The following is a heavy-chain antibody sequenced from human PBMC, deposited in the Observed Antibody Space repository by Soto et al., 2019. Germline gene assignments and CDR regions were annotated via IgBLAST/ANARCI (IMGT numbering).Heavy chain of an antibody. Sequence: GGSLRLSCAASGFTFSNAWMSWVRQAPGKGLEWVGRIKSKTDGGTTDYAAPVKGRFTISRDDSKNTLYLQMNSLKTEDTAVYYCTTIVVVPAATKHGGLYYYYYMDVWGKGTTVTVSS. CDR1: GFTFSNAW. CDR3: TTIVVVPAATKHGGLYYYYYMDV. CDR2: IKSKTDGGTT. D-gene: IGHD2-2*01. J-gene: IGHJ6*03. V-gene: IGHV3-15*01.